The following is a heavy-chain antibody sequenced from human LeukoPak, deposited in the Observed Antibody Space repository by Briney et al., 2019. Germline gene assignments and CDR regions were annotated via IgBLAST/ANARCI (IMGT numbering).Heavy chain of an antibody. D-gene: IGHD2-15*01. J-gene: IGHJ4*02. V-gene: IGHV3-49*03. CDR2: IRNKAYGGTT. CDR3: TRGKGDQGWY. CDR1: GFTFGDYA. Sequence: GVLRLSCTASGFTFGDYAMSWFRQAPGKGLEWVGFIRNKAYGGTTEYAASVKGRFTISRDDSKSIAYLQMNSLKTEDTGVYYCTRGKGDQGWYWGQGTLVTVSS.